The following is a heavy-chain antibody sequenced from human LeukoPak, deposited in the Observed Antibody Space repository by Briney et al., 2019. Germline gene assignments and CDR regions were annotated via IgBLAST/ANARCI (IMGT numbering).Heavy chain of an antibody. V-gene: IGHV1-18*01. CDR3: AREECSIGVCYPSGY. Sequence: VASVKVSCKASGYSFTSYGISWVRQAPGQGLEWMGWISTYNANTNYALKLQGRVTLTTDTSTSTAYMELKSLRSDDTAVYHCAREECSIGVCYPSGYWGQGTLVTVSS. D-gene: IGHD2-8*01. CDR1: GYSFTSYG. J-gene: IGHJ4*02. CDR2: ISTYNANT.